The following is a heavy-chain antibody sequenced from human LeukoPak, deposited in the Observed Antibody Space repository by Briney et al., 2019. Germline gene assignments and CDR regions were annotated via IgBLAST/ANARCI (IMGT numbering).Heavy chain of an antibody. J-gene: IGHJ4*02. CDR2: ISGSGDST. V-gene: IGHV3-23*01. D-gene: IGHD6-13*01. CDR1: GFTFSSYA. Sequence: GGSLRLSCAASGFTFSSYAMSWVRQAPGKGLEWVSAISGSGDSTYYGDSVKGRFTISRDNSKNTLYLQMNSLRTEDTAVYYCAKTRPLDSSSWSHGDYWGQGTLVTVSS. CDR3: AKTRPLDSSSWSHGDY.